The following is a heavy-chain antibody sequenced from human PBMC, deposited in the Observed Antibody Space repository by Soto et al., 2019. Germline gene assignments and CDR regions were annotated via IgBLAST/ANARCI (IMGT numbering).Heavy chain of an antibody. Sequence: QVQLVQSGAEVKKPGSSVKVSCKASGGTFSSYAISWVRQAPGQGLEWMGGIIPIFGTANYAQKFQGRVTITADESTSTAYRGLSSLRSGETAVYYCAGGGFGELWWFDPWGQGTLVTVSS. J-gene: IGHJ5*02. D-gene: IGHD3-10*01. CDR2: IIPIFGTA. V-gene: IGHV1-69*01. CDR1: GGTFSSYA. CDR3: AGGGFGELWWFDP.